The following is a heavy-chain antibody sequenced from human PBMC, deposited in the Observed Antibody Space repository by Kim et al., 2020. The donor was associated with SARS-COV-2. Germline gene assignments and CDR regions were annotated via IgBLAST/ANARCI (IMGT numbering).Heavy chain of an antibody. CDR3: ARDVALTVRGYLS. D-gene: IGHD3-10*01. J-gene: IGHJ5*02. CDR2: INIDGSGT. Sequence: GGSLRLSCAASGFTFSSYWMHWIRQAPGKGLVCVSRINIDGSGTIYADFVKGRFTISRDNAKNTLYLQMNSLRAEDTAVYYCARDVALTVRGYLSWGQGT. CDR1: GFTFSSYW. V-gene: IGHV3-74*01.